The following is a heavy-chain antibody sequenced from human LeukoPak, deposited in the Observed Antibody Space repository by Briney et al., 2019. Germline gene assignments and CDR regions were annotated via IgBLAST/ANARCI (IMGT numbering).Heavy chain of an antibody. CDR3: AKDGGSGWSYDY. CDR1: GFTFSSYG. Sequence: GGSLRLSCAASGFTFSSYGMHWVRQAPGKGLEWVAVISYDGSNKYYADSVKGRFTISRDNSKNTLYLQMSSLRAEDTAVYYCAKDGGSGWSYDYWGQGTLVTVSS. CDR2: ISYDGSNK. V-gene: IGHV3-30*18. J-gene: IGHJ4*02. D-gene: IGHD6-19*01.